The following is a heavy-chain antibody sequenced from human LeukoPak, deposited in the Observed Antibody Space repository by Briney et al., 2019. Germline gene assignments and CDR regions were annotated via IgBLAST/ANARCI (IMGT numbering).Heavy chain of an antibody. CDR3: ARGRIGGNY. V-gene: IGHV4-59*01. CDR2: IYYSGST. J-gene: IGHJ4*02. D-gene: IGHD3-16*01. Sequence: PSETLSLTCTVSGVSISSYYWSWIRQPPGKGLEWIGYIYYSGSTNYSPSLKSRVTISVDTSKNQFSLKLISVTAADTAVYYCARGRIGGNYWGQGTLVTVSS. CDR1: GVSISSYY.